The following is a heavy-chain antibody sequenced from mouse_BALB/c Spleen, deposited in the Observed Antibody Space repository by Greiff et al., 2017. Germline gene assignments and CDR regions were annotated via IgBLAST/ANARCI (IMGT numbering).Heavy chain of an antibody. CDR3: ARFYDGYCDY. Sequence: EVQLQQSGAELVRPGALVKLSCKASGFNIKDYYMHWVKQRPEQGLEWIGWIDPENGNTIYDPKFQGKASITADTSSNTAYLQLSSLTSEDTAVYYCARFYDGYCDYWGQGTTLTVSS. D-gene: IGHD2-3*01. V-gene: IGHV14-1*02. J-gene: IGHJ2*01. CDR1: GFNIKDYY. CDR2: IDPENGNT.